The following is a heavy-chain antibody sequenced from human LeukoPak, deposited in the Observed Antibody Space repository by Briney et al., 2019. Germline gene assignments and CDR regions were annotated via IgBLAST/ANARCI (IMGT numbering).Heavy chain of an antibody. CDR3: ARGSCGGDCYSLWSYYYYYMDV. V-gene: IGHV1-2*02. Sequence: ASVKVSCKASGYTFTSYGISWVRQAPGQGLEWMGWINPNSGGTNYAQKFQGRVTMTRDTSISTAYMELSRLRSDDTAVYYCARGSCGGDCYSLWSYYYYYMDVWGKGTTVTISS. CDR1: GYTFTSYG. D-gene: IGHD2-21*02. CDR2: INPNSGGT. J-gene: IGHJ6*03.